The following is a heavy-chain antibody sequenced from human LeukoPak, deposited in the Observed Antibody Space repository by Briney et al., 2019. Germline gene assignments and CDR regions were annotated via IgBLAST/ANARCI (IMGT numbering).Heavy chain of an antibody. D-gene: IGHD5-24*01. J-gene: IGHJ4*02. CDR2: IYYDGRT. Sequence: GGSLRLSCAASGFTVSKSFLSWVRQAPGKGLEWVSVIYYDGRTYHADSVNGRFTISRDNSRNTVFLQMNSLGAEDTATYYCAREVGGYTDKRGYFDYWGQGTLVTVSS. V-gene: IGHV3-66*01. CDR3: AREVGGYTDKRGYFDY. CDR1: GFTVSKSF.